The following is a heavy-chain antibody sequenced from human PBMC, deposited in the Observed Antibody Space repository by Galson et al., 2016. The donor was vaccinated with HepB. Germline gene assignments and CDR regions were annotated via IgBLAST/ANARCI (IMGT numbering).Heavy chain of an antibody. CDR2: ISSFNGKT. D-gene: IGHD6-19*01. Sequence: SVKVSCKASGYTFTKYGISWVRQAPGQGLEWLGWISSFNGKTNYAHNFRGRVTMTSDASTNTAYMELRSLRSDDSAVYYCARRDYNSGYYSFYYMDVWGGGTTVTVSS. V-gene: IGHV1-18*04. CDR1: GYTFTKYG. CDR3: ARRDYNSGYYSFYYMDV. J-gene: IGHJ6*03.